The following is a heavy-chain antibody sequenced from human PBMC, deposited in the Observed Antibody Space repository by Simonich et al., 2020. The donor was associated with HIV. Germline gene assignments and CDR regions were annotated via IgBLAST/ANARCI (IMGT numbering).Heavy chain of an antibody. CDR2: INHNAST. Sequence: QVQLQQWGAGLLKPSETLSLTCAVYGGSLSGYFWSWIRQPPGKGLEWIGEINHNASTKTNPSLKSRITTSVDTSKNQFSLKLSSVTAADTAVYYCARLKVVGTTNVLYYFDYWGQGTLVTVSS. J-gene: IGHJ4*02. CDR3: ARLKVVGTTNVLYYFDY. CDR1: GGSLSGYF. V-gene: IGHV4-34*01. D-gene: IGHD1-26*01.